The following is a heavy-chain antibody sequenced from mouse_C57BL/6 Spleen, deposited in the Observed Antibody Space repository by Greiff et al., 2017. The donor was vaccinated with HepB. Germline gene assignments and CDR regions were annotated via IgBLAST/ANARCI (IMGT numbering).Heavy chain of an antibody. D-gene: IGHD3-2*02. CDR1: GYAFSSSW. Sequence: QVQLQQSGPELVKPGASVKISCKASGYAFSSSWMNWVKQRPGKGLEWIGRIYPGDGDTNYNGKFKGKATLTADKSSSTAYMQLSSLTSEDSAVYFCARSSSSGYVWFAYWGQGTLVTVSA. J-gene: IGHJ3*01. V-gene: IGHV1-82*01. CDR2: IYPGDGDT. CDR3: ARSSSSGYVWFAY.